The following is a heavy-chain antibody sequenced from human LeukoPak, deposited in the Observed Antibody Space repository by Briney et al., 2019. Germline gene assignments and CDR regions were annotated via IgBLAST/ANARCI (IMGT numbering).Heavy chain of an antibody. CDR1: GGSISSSSYY. V-gene: IGHV4-39*07. CDR2: IYYSGST. D-gene: IGHD6-13*01. Sequence: SETLSLTCTVSGGSISSSSYYWGWIRQPPGKGLEWIGSIYYSGSTYCNPSLKSRVTISVDTSKNQFSLKLSSVTAADTAVYYCARDLTLADEQLVQYNWFDPWGQGTLVTVSS. CDR3: ARDLTLADEQLVQYNWFDP. J-gene: IGHJ5*02.